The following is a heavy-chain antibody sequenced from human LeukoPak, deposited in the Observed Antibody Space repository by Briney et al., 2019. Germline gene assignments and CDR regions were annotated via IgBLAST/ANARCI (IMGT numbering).Heavy chain of an antibody. Sequence: GGTLRLSCAASGLTFSSYGIHWVRHAPGKGLEWVAVISYDGSNKYYADSVKGRFTISRDNSKNTLYLQMNSLRAEDTAVYYCAKTPSSSNYWGQGTLVTVSS. V-gene: IGHV3-30*18. CDR1: GLTFSSYG. CDR3: AKTPSSSNY. D-gene: IGHD6-6*01. CDR2: ISYDGSNK. J-gene: IGHJ4*02.